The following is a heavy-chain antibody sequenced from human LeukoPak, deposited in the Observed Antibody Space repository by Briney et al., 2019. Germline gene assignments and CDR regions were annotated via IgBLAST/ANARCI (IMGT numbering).Heavy chain of an antibody. CDR2: IYPGDSDT. Sequence: GESLKLSCKGSGYSFTSYWIGWVRQMPGKGLEWMGIIYPGDSDTRYSPSFQGQVTISADKSISTAYLQWSSLKASDTAMYYCARHLARDSGYDPSDYWGQGTLVTVSS. J-gene: IGHJ4*02. D-gene: IGHD5-12*01. CDR1: GYSFTSYW. V-gene: IGHV5-51*01. CDR3: ARHLARDSGYDPSDY.